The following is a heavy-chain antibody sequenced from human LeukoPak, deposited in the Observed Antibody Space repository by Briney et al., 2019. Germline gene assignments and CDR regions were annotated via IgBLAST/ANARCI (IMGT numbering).Heavy chain of an antibody. CDR1: GFTFDDYG. CDR2: INWNGGST. V-gene: IGHV3-20*04. Sequence: PGGSLRLSCAASGFTFDDYGMSWVRQAPGKGLEWVSGINWNGGSTGYADSVKGRFTISRDNAKNSLYLQMNSLRAEDTALYYCAALLWFGEFYAFDIWGQGTMVTVSS. J-gene: IGHJ3*02. D-gene: IGHD3-10*01. CDR3: AALLWFGEFYAFDI.